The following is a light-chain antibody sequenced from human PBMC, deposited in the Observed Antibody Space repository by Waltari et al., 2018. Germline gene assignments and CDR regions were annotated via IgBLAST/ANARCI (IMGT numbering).Light chain of an antibody. CDR2: DAS. CDR1: QSVNIN. CDR3: QQRTNWWT. J-gene: IGKJ1*01. Sequence: EIVLTQSPATLSLSAGERATLSCRASQSVNINLAWYQQRPGQAPRLRIYDASTRANGIPARFSGSGSGTDFTLTISSLEPEDFAIYYCQQRTNWWTFGQGTRV. V-gene: IGKV3-11*01.